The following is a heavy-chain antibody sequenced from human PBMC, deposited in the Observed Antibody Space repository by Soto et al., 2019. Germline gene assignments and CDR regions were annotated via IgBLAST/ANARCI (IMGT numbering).Heavy chain of an antibody. CDR1: GFTFSSDG. CDR3: AGDGLLGYCSSTSYYDAFDI. Sequence: QVQLVESGGGVVQPGRSLRLSCAASGFTFSSDGMHWVRQAPGKGLEWVAVIWYDGSNKYYADAVKVRCTISRDNSTNTLYQQMNSLRAEDTAVFYCAGDGLLGYCSSTSYYDAFDIWGQGTMVTVSS. J-gene: IGHJ3*02. V-gene: IGHV3-33*01. CDR2: IWYDGSNK. D-gene: IGHD2-2*01.